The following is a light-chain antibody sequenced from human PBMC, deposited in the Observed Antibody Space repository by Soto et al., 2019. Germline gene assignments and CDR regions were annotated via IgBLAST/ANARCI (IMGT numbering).Light chain of an antibody. V-gene: IGKV3-20*01. CDR2: GAS. J-gene: IGKJ1*01. CDR1: QSVSSN. CDR3: QQYGSSGT. Sequence: IVMTQSPVTLSVSPGERATLSCRASQSVSSNLAWHQQRPGQAPRLLIYGASNRATGIPDRFSGSGSGTDFTLTISRLEPEDFAVYYCQQYGSSGTFGQGTKVDIK.